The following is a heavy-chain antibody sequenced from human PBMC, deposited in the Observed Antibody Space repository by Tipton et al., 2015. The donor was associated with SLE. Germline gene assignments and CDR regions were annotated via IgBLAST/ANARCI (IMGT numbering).Heavy chain of an antibody. D-gene: IGHD5-18*01. CDR3: ARLREYTYGCDY. Sequence: TLSLTCTVSGGSINSGSYYWGWIRQPPGKGLEWIGSIYYSGSTYYNPSLKSRVTISVDTSKNQFSLKLSSVTAADTAVYYCARLREYTYGCDYWGQGTLVTVSS. CDR1: GGSINSGSYY. J-gene: IGHJ4*02. V-gene: IGHV4-39*01. CDR2: IYYSGST.